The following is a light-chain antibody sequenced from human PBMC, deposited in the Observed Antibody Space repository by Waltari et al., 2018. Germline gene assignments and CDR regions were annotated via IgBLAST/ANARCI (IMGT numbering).Light chain of an antibody. CDR3: QSYDSSLSGGV. J-gene: IGLJ2*01. CDR1: SSNLGAGYD. Sequence: QSVLTQPPSVSGAPGQRVTLPCTGSSSNLGAGYDVHGYQQLPGTAPTLLIYGTSNRPSGVPDRFSGSKSGTSASLAITGLQAEDEADYYCQSYDSSLSGGVFGGGTKLTVL. V-gene: IGLV1-40*01. CDR2: GTS.